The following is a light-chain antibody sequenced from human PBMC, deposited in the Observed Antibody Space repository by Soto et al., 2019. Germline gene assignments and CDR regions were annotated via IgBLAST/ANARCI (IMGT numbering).Light chain of an antibody. CDR2: GSS. V-gene: IGKV1-17*01. CDR1: QAIRND. J-gene: IGKJ1*01. CDR3: LQHNVFPRT. Sequence: DIQMTQSPSSLSASVGDRVTITCRASQAIRNDLAWYQQKPGRAPKRLIYGSSSLQSGVPSRFSGSGSGTGFTLTISSLQPQDFATCYCLQHNVFPRTFGQGTKVEIK.